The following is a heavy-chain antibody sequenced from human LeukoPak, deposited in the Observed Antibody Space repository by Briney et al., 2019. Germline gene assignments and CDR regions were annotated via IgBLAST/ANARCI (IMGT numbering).Heavy chain of an antibody. CDR2: ISISANT. J-gene: IGHJ4*02. D-gene: IGHD6-19*01. V-gene: IGHV3-23*01. CDR1: GFTFSRYA. CDR3: AKDHDSTGLFQDRDY. Sequence: GGSLTLSCAASGFTFSRYAMNWVRQAPGKGLEGVSTISISANTHYADSVKGRFTISRDNSKSTLYLQMNSLRAEDTAIYYCAKDHDSTGLFQDRDYWGQGTQVTISS.